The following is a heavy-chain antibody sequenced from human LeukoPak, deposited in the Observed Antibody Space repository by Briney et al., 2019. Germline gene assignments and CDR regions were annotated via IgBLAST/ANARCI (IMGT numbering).Heavy chain of an antibody. CDR2: IYPGDSDT. CDR1: GYSFTSYW. CDR3: ARCRVGGIAAAGTDYYYMDV. V-gene: IGHV5-51*01. D-gene: IGHD6-13*01. Sequence: GESLKISCKGSGYSFTSYWIGWVRQMPGKGLEWMGFIYPGDSDTRYSPSFQGQVTISADKSISTAYLQWSSLKASDTAMYYCARCRVGGIAAAGTDYYYMDVWGKGTTVTVSS. J-gene: IGHJ6*03.